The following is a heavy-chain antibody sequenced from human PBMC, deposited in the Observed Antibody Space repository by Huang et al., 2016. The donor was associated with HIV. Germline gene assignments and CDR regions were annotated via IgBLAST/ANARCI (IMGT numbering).Heavy chain of an antibody. CDR2: SGSKAYGATT. V-gene: IGHV3-49*03. CDR1: GFLFGDYT. Sequence: EVHLVESGGGLVQPGRSLRLSCTASGFLFGDYTMSWFRQATGEGVDGVGFSGSKAYGATTEYAASVKVRFTISRDDSKTSVYLQMNSLKSEDTAVYFCEGGGYYVENYSYYMDVWGKWTAVTVSS. J-gene: IGHJ6*03. D-gene: IGHD1-26*01. CDR3: EGGGYYVENYSYYMDV.